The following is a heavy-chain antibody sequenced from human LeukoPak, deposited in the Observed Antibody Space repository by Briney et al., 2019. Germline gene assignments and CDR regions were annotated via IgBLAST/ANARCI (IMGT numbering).Heavy chain of an antibody. D-gene: IGHD1-26*01. CDR1: GYTLTELS. CDR3: ATDRGYSGSYYYYYGMDV. J-gene: IGHJ6*02. CDR2: FDPEDGET. V-gene: IGHV1-24*01. Sequence: GASVKVSCKVSGYTLTELSMHWVRQAPGKGLEWMGGFDPEDGETIYAQKFQGRVTMTEDTSTDTAYMELSSLRSEDTAVYYCATDRGYSGSYYYYYGMDVWGQGTTVTVSS.